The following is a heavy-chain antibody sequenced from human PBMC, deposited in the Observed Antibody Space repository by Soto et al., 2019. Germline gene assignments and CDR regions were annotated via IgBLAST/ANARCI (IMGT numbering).Heavy chain of an antibody. Sequence: RASVKVSCKASGGTFSSYAISWVRQAPGQGLEWMGGIIPIFGTANYAQKFQGRVTITADKSTSTAYMELSSLRSEDTAVYYWASGVEMATIGSHWFDPWGQGTLVTVSS. CDR1: GGTFSSYA. D-gene: IGHD5-12*01. J-gene: IGHJ5*02. CDR2: IIPIFGTA. V-gene: IGHV1-69*06. CDR3: ASGVEMATIGSHWFDP.